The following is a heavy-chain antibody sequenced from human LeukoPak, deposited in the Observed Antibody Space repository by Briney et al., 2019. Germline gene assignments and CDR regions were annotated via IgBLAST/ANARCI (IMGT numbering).Heavy chain of an antibody. CDR1: GGSISSSSYY. V-gene: IGHV4-39*07. D-gene: IGHD3-3*01. CDR3: ARGYGVVISTPHYYGMDV. Sequence: SETLSLTCTVSGGSISSSSYYWGWIRQPPGKGLEWIGSIYYSGSTYYNPSLESRVTISVDTPKNQFSLRMTSVTATDTAVYYCARGYGVVISTPHYYGMDVWGQGTTVTVSS. J-gene: IGHJ6*02. CDR2: IYYSGST.